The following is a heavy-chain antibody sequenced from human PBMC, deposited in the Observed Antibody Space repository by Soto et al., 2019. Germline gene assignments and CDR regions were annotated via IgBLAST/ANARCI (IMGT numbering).Heavy chain of an antibody. J-gene: IGHJ4*02. Sequence: SETLSLTCTVSGGSISSYYWSWIRQPAGKGLEWIGRIYTSGSTNYNPSLKSRVTMSVDTSKNQFSLKLSSATAADTAVYYCARACSSNSCYDVFDYWGQGTLVTVSS. D-gene: IGHD2-2*01. V-gene: IGHV4-4*07. CDR2: IYTSGST. CDR1: GGSISSYY. CDR3: ARACSSNSCYDVFDY.